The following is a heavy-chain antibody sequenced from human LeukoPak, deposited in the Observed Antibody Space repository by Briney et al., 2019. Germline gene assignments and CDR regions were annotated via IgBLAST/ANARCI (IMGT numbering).Heavy chain of an antibody. Sequence: GRSLRLSCAASGFTFSNYAMHWVRQAPGKGLEWVAVISYDGSNKYYADSVTGRFTISRDNAKNSLYLQMNSLRAEDTAVYYCARVWYYGSGRGSRFDYWGQGTLVTVSS. CDR3: ARVWYYGSGRGSRFDY. J-gene: IGHJ4*02. CDR2: ISYDGSNK. D-gene: IGHD3-10*01. CDR1: GFTFSNYA. V-gene: IGHV3-30*04.